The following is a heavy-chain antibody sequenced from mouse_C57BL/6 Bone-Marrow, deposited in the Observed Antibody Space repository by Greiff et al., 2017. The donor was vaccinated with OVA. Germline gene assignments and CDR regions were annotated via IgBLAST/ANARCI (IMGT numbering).Heavy chain of an antibody. CDR3: TSSFYPDWLDY. V-gene: IGHV1-15*01. Sequence: SGAELVRPGASVTLSCKASGYTFTDYEMHWVKQTPVHGLEWIGAIDPETGGTAYNQKFKGKAILTADTSSSPAYMELRSLTAEDSAVYYCTSSFYPDWLDYWGQGTLVTVSA. CDR1: GYTFTDYE. CDR2: IDPETGGT. J-gene: IGHJ3*01. D-gene: IGHD2-1*01.